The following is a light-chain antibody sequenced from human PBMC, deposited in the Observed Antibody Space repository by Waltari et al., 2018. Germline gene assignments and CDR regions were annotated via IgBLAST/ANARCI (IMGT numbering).Light chain of an antibody. Sequence: QSALTQPPSASGSPGQSIPIACTGTSSYVGGSAFFSWYHQYPGKAPKLIIYEIPKRPSGVPDRFSGSKSGNTASLTVSGLQPEDEAEYFCSSYAATYNLVFGGGTKLTV. CDR3: SSYAATYNLV. CDR2: EIP. V-gene: IGLV2-8*01. CDR1: SSYVGGSAF. J-gene: IGLJ3*02.